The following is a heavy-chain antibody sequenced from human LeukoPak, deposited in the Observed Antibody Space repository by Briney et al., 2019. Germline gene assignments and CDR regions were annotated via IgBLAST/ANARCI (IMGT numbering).Heavy chain of an antibody. D-gene: IGHD2-2*02. V-gene: IGHV1-18*01. CDR3: ARSYCSSTSCYTVDY. CDR1: GYTFTSYG. CDR2: ISAYDGNT. J-gene: IGHJ4*02. Sequence: ASVKVSCKASGYTFTSYGISWVRQAPGQGLEWMGWISAYDGNTNYAQKLQGRVTMTTDTSTSTAYMELRSLRSDDTAVYYCARSYCSSTSCYTVDYWGQRTLVTVSS.